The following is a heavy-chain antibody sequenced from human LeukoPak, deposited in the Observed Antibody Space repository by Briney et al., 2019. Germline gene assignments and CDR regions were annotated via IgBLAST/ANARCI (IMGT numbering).Heavy chain of an antibody. D-gene: IGHD3-10*01. V-gene: IGHV3-9*01. CDR1: GFTFDDYA. CDR3: AKGITMVRGVNDAFDI. CDR2: ISWNSGSI. J-gene: IGHJ3*02. Sequence: GGSLRLSCADSGFTFDDYAMHWVRQAPGKGLEWVSGISWNSGSIGYADSVKGRFTISRDNAKNSLYLQMNSLRAEDTALYYCAKGITMVRGVNDAFDIWGQGTMVTVSS.